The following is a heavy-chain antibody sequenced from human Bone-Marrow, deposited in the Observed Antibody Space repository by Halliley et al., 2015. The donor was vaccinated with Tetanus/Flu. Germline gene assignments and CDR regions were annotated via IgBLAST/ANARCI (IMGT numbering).Heavy chain of an antibody. CDR3: ARAHWVTYSMDV. V-gene: IGHV4-31*02. CDR2: IYYSGRT. D-gene: IGHD3-16*01. CDR1: Y. J-gene: IGHJ6*02. Sequence: YWFWIRQPPGKDLEWIGYIYYSGRTYYKPSLKGRASLSVDTSNNQFSLKLSSVTVADTAVYYGARAHWVTYSMDVWGQGP.